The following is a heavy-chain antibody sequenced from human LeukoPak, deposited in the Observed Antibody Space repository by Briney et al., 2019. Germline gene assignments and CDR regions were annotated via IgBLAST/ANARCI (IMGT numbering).Heavy chain of an antibody. D-gene: IGHD2-2*02. CDR2: IRYDGSNK. V-gene: IGHV3-30*02. CDR1: GFTFSSYG. J-gene: IGHJ4*02. CDR3: AKARGRGYCSSTSCYSPSTPPGS. Sequence: GGSLRLSCAASGFTFSSYGMHWVRQAPGKGLEGVAFIRYDGSNKYYAASVKGRFTISRDNSKNTLYLQMNSLRAEDTAVYYCAKARGRGYCSSTSCYSPSTPPGSWGQGTLVTVSS.